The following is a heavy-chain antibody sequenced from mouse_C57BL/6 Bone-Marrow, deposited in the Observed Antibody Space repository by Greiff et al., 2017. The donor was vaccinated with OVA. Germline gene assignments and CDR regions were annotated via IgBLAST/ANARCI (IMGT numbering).Heavy chain of an antibody. J-gene: IGHJ2*01. CDR2: IYPGSGNT. Sequence: QVQLQQSGAELVRPGASVKLSCKASGYTFTDYYINWVKQRPGPGLEWIARIYPGSGNTYYNEKFKGKATLTAEKSSSTAYMQLSSLTSEDSAVYFCARARYGNYGFDYWGQGTTLTVSS. V-gene: IGHV1-76*01. D-gene: IGHD2-1*01. CDR3: ARARYGNYGFDY. CDR1: GYTFTDYY.